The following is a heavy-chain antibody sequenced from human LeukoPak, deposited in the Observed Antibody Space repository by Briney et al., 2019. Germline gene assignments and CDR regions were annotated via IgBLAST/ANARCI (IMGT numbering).Heavy chain of an antibody. J-gene: IGHJ6*03. Sequence: ASVKVSCKASGYIFTSYGINWARQAPGQGLEWMGWISSYNGNTHYAQILQGRVTMTTDTSTSTAYMELRSLRSDDTAVYYCAKAGPPIHYYYVDVWGKGTTVTISS. CDR2: ISSYNGNT. CDR3: AKAGPPIHYYYVDV. V-gene: IGHV1-18*01. CDR1: GYIFTSYG.